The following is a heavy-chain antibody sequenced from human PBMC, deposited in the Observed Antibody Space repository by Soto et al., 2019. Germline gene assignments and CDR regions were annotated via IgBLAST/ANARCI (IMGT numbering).Heavy chain of an antibody. CDR2: IRSKAYGGTT. V-gene: IGHV3-49*03. Sequence: PGGSLRLSCTASGFTLGDYAMSWFRQAPGKGLEWVGFIRSKAYGGTTEYAASVKGRFTISRDDSKSIAYLQMNSLKTEDTAVYYCTRDFASYDYIWGSYTAYFDYWGQGTLVTVSS. CDR3: TRDFASYDYIWGSYTAYFDY. CDR1: GFTLGDYA. J-gene: IGHJ4*02. D-gene: IGHD3-16*01.